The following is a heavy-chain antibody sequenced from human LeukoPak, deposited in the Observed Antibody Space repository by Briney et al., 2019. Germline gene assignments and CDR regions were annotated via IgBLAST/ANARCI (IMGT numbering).Heavy chain of an antibody. D-gene: IGHD1-14*01. V-gene: IGHV3-48*01. CDR1: GFTFSSYS. Sequence: GGSLRLSCAASGFTFSSYSMNWVRQAPGKGLEWVSYISSSSSTIYYADSVKGRFTISRDNSKNTLYLQMNSLRAEDTAVYYCARDPRPDDYYYYYGMDVWGQGTTVTVSS. J-gene: IGHJ6*02. CDR3: ARDPRPDDYYYYYGMDV. CDR2: ISSSSSTI.